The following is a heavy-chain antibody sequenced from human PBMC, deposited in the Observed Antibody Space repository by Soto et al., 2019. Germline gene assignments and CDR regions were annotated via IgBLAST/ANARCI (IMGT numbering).Heavy chain of an antibody. J-gene: IGHJ6*02. Sequence: PETLSLTCAVYGGSFSGYSWTWLRQPPGKGLEWIGEINHSGTTDYNPALKSRVTMSVDTSKNQFSLRVTSVTAADTAVYYCARDRFDSWSHIYYGLDVWGQGTTVTVYS. V-gene: IGHV4-34*01. D-gene: IGHD3-3*01. CDR3: ARDRFDSWSHIYYGLDV. CDR1: GGSFSGYS. CDR2: INHSGTT.